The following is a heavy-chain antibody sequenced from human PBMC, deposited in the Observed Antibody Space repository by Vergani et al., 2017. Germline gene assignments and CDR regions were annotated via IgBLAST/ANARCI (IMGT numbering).Heavy chain of an antibody. CDR2: IRDKAYNYAT. CDR1: GLTFSDSA. J-gene: IGHJ6*04. V-gene: IGHV3-73*02. Sequence: EVHLVESGGGLVQPGESLKLSCATSGLTFSDSAIHWVRQTSGKGLECIGRIRDKAYNYATVYAVSVEGRFTISRDVSKKTAYLQMNGLTTEDTAVYYCFYDFWAGYDSGDVWGKGTTVTVSS. CDR3: FYDFWAGYDSGDV. D-gene: IGHD3/OR15-3a*01.